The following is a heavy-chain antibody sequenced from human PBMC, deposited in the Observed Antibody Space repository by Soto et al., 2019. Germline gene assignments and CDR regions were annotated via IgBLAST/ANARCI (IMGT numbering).Heavy chain of an antibody. CDR3: AKDPDRLNTIFGVVIHGY. CDR1: GFTFSSYA. J-gene: IGHJ4*02. CDR2: ISGSGGST. Sequence: PGGSLRLSCAASGFTFSSYAMSWVRQAPGKGLEWVSAISGSGGSTYYADSVKGRFTISRDNSKNTLYLQMNSLRAEDTAVYYCAKDPDRLNTIFGVVIHGYWGQGTLVTVSS. V-gene: IGHV3-23*01. D-gene: IGHD3-3*01.